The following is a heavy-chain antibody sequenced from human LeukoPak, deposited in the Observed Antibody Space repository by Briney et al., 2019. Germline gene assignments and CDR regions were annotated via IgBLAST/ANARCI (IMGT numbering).Heavy chain of an antibody. J-gene: IGHJ4*02. Sequence: GESLRLSCVAYGFTFTSSAMTWVRQAPGKGLEWVSVVGSTGGTTYYADSVKGRFTISRDNAKNTMILQMNNLRVEDTAVYYCAAVPGIIIAGYFASWGRGTLVAVSA. D-gene: IGHD3-10*02. CDR3: AAVPGIIIAGYFAS. V-gene: IGHV3-23*01. CDR2: VGSTGGTT. CDR1: GFTFTSSA.